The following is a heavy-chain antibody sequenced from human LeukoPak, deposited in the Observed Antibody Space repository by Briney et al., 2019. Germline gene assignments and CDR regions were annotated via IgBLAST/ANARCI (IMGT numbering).Heavy chain of an antibody. CDR2: ISGSGGST. CDR3: AKDQTTLTYYYGSGSYGY. D-gene: IGHD3-10*01. Sequence: GGSLRLSCAASGFTFSSYVMSWVRQAPGRGLEWVSAISGSGGSTYYADSVKGRFTISRDNSKNTLYLQMNSLRVEDTAVYYCAKDQTTLTYYYGSGSYGYWGQGTLVTVSS. V-gene: IGHV3-23*01. CDR1: GFTFSSYV. J-gene: IGHJ4*02.